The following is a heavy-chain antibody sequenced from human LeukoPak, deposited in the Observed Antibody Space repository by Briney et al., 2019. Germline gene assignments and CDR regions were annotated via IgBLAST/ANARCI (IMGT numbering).Heavy chain of an antibody. CDR3: ATHAAASASYYYYGMDV. V-gene: IGHV1-24*01. CDR2: FDPEDGET. CDR1: GYTLTELS. J-gene: IGHJ6*02. D-gene: IGHD6-13*01. Sequence: GASVKVSCKVSGYTLTELSMHWVRQAPGKGLEWMGGFDPEDGETIYAQKFQGRVTMTEDTSTDTAYMELSSLRSEDTAVYYCATHAAASASYYYYGMDVWGQGTTVTVSS.